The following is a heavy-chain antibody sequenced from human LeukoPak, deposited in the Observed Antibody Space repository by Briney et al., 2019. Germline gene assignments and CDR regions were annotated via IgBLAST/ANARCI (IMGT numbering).Heavy chain of an antibody. CDR3: AKGHFGAGHY. D-gene: IGHD3-3*01. CDR2: ITGDGGTT. V-gene: IGHV3-43*02. CDR1: GFTFGDYT. Sequence: GGSLRLSCAASGFTFGDYTMHWFRQPPGRGLQWVSLITGDGGTTSYAGSVKCRFTISRDNSKNSLYLHMNSLRNEDTALYYCAKGHFGAGHYWGQGTLVTVSS. J-gene: IGHJ4*02.